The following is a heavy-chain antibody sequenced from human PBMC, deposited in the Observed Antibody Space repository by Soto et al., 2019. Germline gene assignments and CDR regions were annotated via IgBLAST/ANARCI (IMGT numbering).Heavy chain of an antibody. CDR3: ARNCGGDCYTNFDY. D-gene: IGHD2-21*02. CDR2: ISGSGGTT. Sequence: EVQLLESGGGLVQPGGSLRLSCAASGFTFSSYAMSWVRQAPGRGLEWVSAISGSGGTTYYGDSVRGRFTVSRDNSRDTMYLQMNSLRADDTALSDCARNCGGDCYTNFDYWGQGTLVTVSS. V-gene: IGHV3-23*01. CDR1: GFTFSSYA. J-gene: IGHJ4*02.